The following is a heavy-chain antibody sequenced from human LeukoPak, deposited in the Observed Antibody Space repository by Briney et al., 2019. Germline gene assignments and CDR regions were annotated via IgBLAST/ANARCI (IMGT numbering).Heavy chain of an antibody. J-gene: IGHJ4*02. V-gene: IGHV3-30-3*02. CDR2: ISYDGSNK. D-gene: IGHD3-9*01. CDR1: GFTFSSYA. CDR3: AKSTLIRFDQRD. Sequence: GGSLRLSCAASGFTFSSYAMHWVRQAPGKGLEWVAVISYDGSNKYYADSVKGRFTTSRDNSKNTLYLQMNSLRAEDTAVYYCAKSTLIRFDQRDWGQGTLVTVSP.